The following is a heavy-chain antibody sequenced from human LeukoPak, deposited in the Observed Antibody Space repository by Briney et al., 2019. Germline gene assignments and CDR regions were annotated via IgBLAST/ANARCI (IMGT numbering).Heavy chain of an antibody. CDR2: ISSSSSYI. J-gene: IGHJ3*02. Sequence: GGSLRLSCAASGFTSSSYSMNWVRQAPGKGLEWVSSISSSSSYIYYADSVKGRFTISRDNAKNSLYLQMNSLRAEDTAVYYCAREWGYYYDSSGRDAFDIWGQGTMVTVSS. CDR1: GFTSSSYS. V-gene: IGHV3-21*01. CDR3: AREWGYYYDSSGRDAFDI. D-gene: IGHD3-22*01.